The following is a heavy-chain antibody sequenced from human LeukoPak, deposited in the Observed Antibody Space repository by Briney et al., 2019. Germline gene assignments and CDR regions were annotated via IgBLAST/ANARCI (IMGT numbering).Heavy chain of an antibody. CDR2: ISSSGSTI. Sequence: GGSLRLSCAASGFTFSSYEMNWVRQAPGKGLEWVSYISSSGSTIYYADSVKGRFIISSANDKNSLYQQVNSLRADDTAVYYWARLQRYVSDYYYGMDVWGQGTTVTVSS. CDR3: ARLQRYVSDYYYGMDV. CDR1: GFTFSSYE. J-gene: IGHJ6*02. D-gene: IGHD5-24*01. V-gene: IGHV3-48*03.